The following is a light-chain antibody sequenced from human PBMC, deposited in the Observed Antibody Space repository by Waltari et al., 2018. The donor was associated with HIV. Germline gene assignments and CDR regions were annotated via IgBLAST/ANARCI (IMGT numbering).Light chain of an antibody. CDR1: SSDVGGYNY. CDR3: SSYTSSSVV. J-gene: IGLJ2*01. V-gene: IGLV2-14*03. CDR2: DVS. Sequence: QSALTQPASVSGSPGQSITISCTGTSSDVGGYNYVSWYQQHPGKAPKLMIYDVSNRASGVSNRFSGSKSGNTASLTIAGLQAEDEADYDCSSYTSSSVVFGGVTKLTVL.